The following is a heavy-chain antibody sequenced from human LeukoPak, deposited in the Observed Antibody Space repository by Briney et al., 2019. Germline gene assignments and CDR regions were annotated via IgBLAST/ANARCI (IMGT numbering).Heavy chain of an antibody. CDR2: IYYSGST. D-gene: IGHD3-22*01. CDR1: GGSISSYY. J-gene: IGHJ4*02. Sequence: SETLSLTCTVSGGSISSYYWSWIRQPPGKGLEWIGYIYYSGSTNYNPSLKSRVTISVDTSKNQFSLKLSSVTAADTAVYYCARRGISSGYSTFDYWGQGTLVTVSS. V-gene: IGHV4-59*08. CDR3: ARRGISSGYSTFDY.